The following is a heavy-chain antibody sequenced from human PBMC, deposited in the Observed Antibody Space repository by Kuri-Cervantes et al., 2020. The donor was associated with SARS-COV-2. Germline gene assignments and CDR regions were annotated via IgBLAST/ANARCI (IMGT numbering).Heavy chain of an antibody. CDR2: INHSGST. V-gene: IGHV4-34*01. CDR1: GGSISSGYY. D-gene: IGHD2-2*01. CDR3: ARISAVPAAKRTYYFDY. Sequence: SETLSLTCTVSGGSISSGYYWSWIRQPPGKGLEWIGEINHSGSTNYNPSLKSRVTISVDTSKNQFSLKLSSVTAADTAVYYCARISAVPAAKRTYYFDYLGQGTLVTVSS. J-gene: IGHJ4*02.